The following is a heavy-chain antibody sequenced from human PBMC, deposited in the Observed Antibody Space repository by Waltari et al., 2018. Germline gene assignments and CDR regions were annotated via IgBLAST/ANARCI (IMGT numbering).Heavy chain of an antibody. D-gene: IGHD3-10*01. V-gene: IGHV3-7*01. CDR3: ARDRRVEVWLDC. CDR2: INQDGSEK. Sequence: EVQLVESGGGLVQPGGSLRLSCAASGFTFSSLWMGWVRQAPGKGLEWVANINQDGSEKYYVDSVKGRFTISRDNAKNSLYLQMNSLRAEDTAVYYCARDRRVEVWLDCWGQGTLVTVSS. J-gene: IGHJ4*02. CDR1: GFTFSSLW.